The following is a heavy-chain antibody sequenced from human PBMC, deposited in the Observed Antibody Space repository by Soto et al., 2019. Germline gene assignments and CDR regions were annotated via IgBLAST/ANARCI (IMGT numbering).Heavy chain of an antibody. D-gene: IGHD2-21*01. CDR1: GFTFSSFG. CDR2: ISYDGSDT. J-gene: IGHJ2*01. Sequence: EQLAESGGGVVQSGRSLRLSCEASGFTFSSFGMHWVRQAPGKGLEWVAVISYDGSDTYFADSVKGRFTISRDNSKNTVYLQMDSLIVADTAVYYCVKGIHFWVICSFDLWGRGSLVSVSS. CDR3: VKGIHFWVICSFDL. V-gene: IGHV3-30*18.